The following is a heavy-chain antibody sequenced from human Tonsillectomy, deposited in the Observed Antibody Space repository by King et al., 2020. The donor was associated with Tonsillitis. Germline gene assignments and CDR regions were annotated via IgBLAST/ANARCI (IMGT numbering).Heavy chain of an antibody. CDR1: GFTFSSYA. CDR3: ARERHNSSPFDY. CDR2: ISYDGRNQ. D-gene: IGHD6-6*01. V-gene: IGHV3-30*04. Sequence: VQLVESGGGVVPPGRSLRLSCAASGFTFSSYAMHWVRQAPGKGLEWVALISYDGRNQYFADSVQGRFTISRDNSKNTLFLQMNSLRTEDTAVYYCARERHNSSPFDYWGQGTLVTVSS. J-gene: IGHJ4*02.